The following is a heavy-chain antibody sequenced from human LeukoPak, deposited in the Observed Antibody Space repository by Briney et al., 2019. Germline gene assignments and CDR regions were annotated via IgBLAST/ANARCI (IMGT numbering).Heavy chain of an antibody. J-gene: IGHJ4*02. CDR1: GFTFSSYA. Sequence: GGSLRLSCAASGFTFSSYAMSWVRQAPGKGLEWVSAISGSGGSTYYADSVKGRFTISRDNAKNSLYLQMNSPRAEDTAVYYCARSDHKKSDIVVVPAGVYWGQGTLVTVSS. D-gene: IGHD2-2*01. CDR2: ISGSGGST. V-gene: IGHV3-23*01. CDR3: ARSDHKKSDIVVVPAGVY.